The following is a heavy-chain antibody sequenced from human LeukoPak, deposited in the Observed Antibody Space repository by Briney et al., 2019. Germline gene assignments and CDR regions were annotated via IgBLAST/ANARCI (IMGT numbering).Heavy chain of an antibody. Sequence: GGSLRLSCAGSGFTFSRYTFNWVRQAPGKGLEWVAFIRYDGSKKYYADSVKGRFSISRDNSKNTLYLQMNSLRAEDTAVYYCAKELGIAAAEEGFDIWGQGTMVTVSS. V-gene: IGHV3-30*02. CDR2: IRYDGSKK. J-gene: IGHJ3*02. CDR1: GFTFSRYT. CDR3: AKELGIAAAEEGFDI. D-gene: IGHD6-13*01.